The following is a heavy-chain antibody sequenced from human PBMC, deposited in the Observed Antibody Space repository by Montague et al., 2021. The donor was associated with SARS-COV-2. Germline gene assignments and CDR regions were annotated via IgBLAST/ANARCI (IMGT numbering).Heavy chain of an antibody. CDR3: SRARGDGSGGSCYSGWFDP. CDR2: IYHSGST. Sequence: SETLSLTCTVSGYSISSGYYCGWIRQPPGRGLEWIGSIYHSGSTYYNPSLKSRVTISVDTSKNQFSLKLSSVTAAATAVSYCSRARGDGSGGSCYSGWFDPWGQGTLVTVSS. CDR1: GYSISSGYY. V-gene: IGHV4-38-2*02. J-gene: IGHJ5*02. D-gene: IGHD2-15*01.